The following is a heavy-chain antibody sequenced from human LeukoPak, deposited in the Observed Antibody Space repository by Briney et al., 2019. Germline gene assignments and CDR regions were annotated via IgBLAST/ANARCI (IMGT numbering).Heavy chain of an antibody. CDR3: ARVHGSGSYGTIDAFDI. CDR1: GFTFSSYG. CDR2: ISYDGSNK. J-gene: IGHJ3*02. V-gene: IGHV3-30*03. Sequence: GGSLRLSCAASGFTFSSYGMHWVHQAPGKGLEWVAVISYDGSNKYYADSVKGRFTVSRDNSKNTLYLQMNSLRAEDTAVYYCARVHGSGSYGTIDAFDIWGQGTMVTVSS. D-gene: IGHD3-10*01.